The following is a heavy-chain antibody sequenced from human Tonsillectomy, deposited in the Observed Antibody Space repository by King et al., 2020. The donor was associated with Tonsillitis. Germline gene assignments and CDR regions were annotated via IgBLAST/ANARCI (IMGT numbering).Heavy chain of an antibody. CDR1: GGTFSSYA. CDR3: ARGEYYDYVWGSYRPPGYYFDY. V-gene: IGHV1-69*01. CDR2: IIPIFGTA. D-gene: IGHD3-16*02. J-gene: IGHJ4*02. Sequence: VQLVESGAEVKKPGSSVTVSCTASGGTFSSYAISWVRQAPGQGLEWMGGIIPIFGTANYAQKFQGRVTITADVSTSTAYMELSSLRSEDTAVYYCARGEYYDYVWGSYRPPGYYFDYWGQGTLVTVSS.